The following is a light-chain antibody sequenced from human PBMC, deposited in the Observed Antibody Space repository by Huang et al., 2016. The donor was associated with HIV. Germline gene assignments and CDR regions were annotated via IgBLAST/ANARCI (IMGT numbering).Light chain of an antibody. CDR2: ASS. CDR1: QSVSIN. J-gene: IGKJ4*01. V-gene: IGKV3-15*01. Sequence: EIVMTQSPATLSVSPGERATLSCRASQSVSINLAWYKQKPGQAPRLLSYASSTRATGIPARFSGSGSGTEFTLTISSLQSEDFAVYYCQQYNNWPPLTFGGGTKVEIK. CDR3: QQYNNWPPLT.